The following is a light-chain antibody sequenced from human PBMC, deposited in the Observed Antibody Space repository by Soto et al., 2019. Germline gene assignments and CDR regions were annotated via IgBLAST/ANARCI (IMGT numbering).Light chain of an antibody. CDR2: AAS. Sequence: DLQMTQSPSSLSASVGDRVTITCRTSQSISSYLNWYQQKPGKARKPLIFAASCLQSGLPSRFSGNGSVSVFTLPLSSLQAQDFETYYCQQSYSTPWTFGHGTKVEVK. V-gene: IGKV1-39*01. CDR1: QSISSY. CDR3: QQSYSTPWT. J-gene: IGKJ1*01.